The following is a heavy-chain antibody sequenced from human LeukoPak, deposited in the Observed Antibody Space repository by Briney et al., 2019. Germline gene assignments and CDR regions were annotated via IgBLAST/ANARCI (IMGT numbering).Heavy chain of an antibody. Sequence: GGSLRLSCAASGFTVSSNYMSWVRQAPGKGLEWVSVIYSGGSTYYADSVKGRFTISRDKSKNTLYLQMNSLRAEDTAVYYCARETGYGSGSFDYWGQGTLVTVSS. V-gene: IGHV3-66*01. CDR1: GFTVSSNY. D-gene: IGHD3-10*01. J-gene: IGHJ4*02. CDR2: IYSGGST. CDR3: ARETGYGSGSFDY.